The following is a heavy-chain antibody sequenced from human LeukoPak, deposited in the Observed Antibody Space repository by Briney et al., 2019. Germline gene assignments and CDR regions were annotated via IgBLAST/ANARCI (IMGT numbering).Heavy chain of an antibody. CDR2: IRNKADGGTP. V-gene: IGHV3-49*03. CDR3: TRDPPTRF. CDR1: GFTFGDYT. D-gene: IGHD3-10*02. J-gene: IGHJ4*02. Sequence: GGSLRLSCTGSGFTFGDYTITWIRQAPGKGLEWVGFIRNKADGGTPEYAASVKGRFTISRDDSKSIAYLQMNSLKIDGTAVYYCTRDPPTRFWGQGTLVSVSS.